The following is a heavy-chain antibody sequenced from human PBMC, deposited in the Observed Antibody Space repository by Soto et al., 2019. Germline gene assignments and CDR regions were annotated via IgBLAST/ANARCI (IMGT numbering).Heavy chain of an antibody. CDR3: ARPIRDRTYYYGMAV. Sequence: VQLVQSGAEMQQPGASVRVSCKASGGTFSKYAFSWVRQAPGQGLEWHGGPIPMIGTPNYAQKFQGRVASAADESTATFYSEVRSLRSQDTAVYFCARPIRDRTYYYGMAVWGPGTTVTVPS. CDR1: GGTFSKYA. CDR2: PIPMIGTP. D-gene: IGHD3-22*01. V-gene: IGHV1-69*01. J-gene: IGHJ6*01.